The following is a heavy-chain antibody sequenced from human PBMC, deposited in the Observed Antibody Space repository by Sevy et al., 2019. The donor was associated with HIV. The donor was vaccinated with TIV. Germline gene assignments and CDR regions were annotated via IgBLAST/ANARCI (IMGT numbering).Heavy chain of an antibody. CDR1: GFRFTDYW. D-gene: IGHD3-16*01. CDR2: IKQDESEK. J-gene: IGHJ4*02. V-gene: IGHV3-7*01. Sequence: GESLKISCAASGFRFTDYWMSWVRQTPGKGLEWVATIKQDESEKYYVDSVKGRFVISRDNGKTSVSLQMNGLRVEDTALYYCAREVGGFNWRPYYFDSWGQGTLVTVS. CDR3: AREVGGFNWRPYYFDS.